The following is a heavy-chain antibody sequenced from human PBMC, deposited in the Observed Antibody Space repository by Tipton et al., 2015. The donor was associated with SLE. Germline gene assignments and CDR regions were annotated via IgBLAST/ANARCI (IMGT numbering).Heavy chain of an antibody. CDR3: ARDRVVGATTNFDY. Sequence: QSGAEVKKPGASVKVSCKASGYTFSSYAISWVRQAPGQGLEWMGGIIPVFGTPKCAQKFQGRVTITADESTSTAYMELSSLRSEDTAVYYCARDRVVGATTNFDYWGQGTLVTVSS. V-gene: IGHV1-69*01. J-gene: IGHJ4*02. D-gene: IGHD1-26*01. CDR1: GYTFSSYA. CDR2: IIPVFGTP.